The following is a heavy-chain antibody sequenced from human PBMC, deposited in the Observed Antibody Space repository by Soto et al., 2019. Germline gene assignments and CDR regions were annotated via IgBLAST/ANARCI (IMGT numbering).Heavy chain of an antibody. CDR1: GFTFSDYG. D-gene: IGHD1-26*01. CDR2: ISYDGSSK. Sequence: QVQLVESGGGVVQPGRSLRLSCAASGFTFSDYGMHWVRQAPGKGLEWLAVISYDGSSKYYADSVKGRFTISRDNSKNTLYLQMSSLRTEDTAVYSCAKDTSRVGSTRGPFDCWGQGTLVTVS. V-gene: IGHV3-30*18. J-gene: IGHJ4*02. CDR3: AKDTSRVGSTRGPFDC.